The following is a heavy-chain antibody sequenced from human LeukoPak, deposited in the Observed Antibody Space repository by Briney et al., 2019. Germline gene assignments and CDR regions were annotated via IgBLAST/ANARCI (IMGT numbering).Heavy chain of an antibody. Sequence: GGSLRLSCTASGFSFSGHWMHWARQLPGKGLVWVSRISPTGSTTSYADSVKGRFTVSRDNAKNTLYLQVNNLRAEDTAVYYCARGYSSGLHFDYWGQGTLVTVSS. CDR2: ISPTGSTT. J-gene: IGHJ4*02. V-gene: IGHV3-74*01. D-gene: IGHD6-19*01. CDR1: GFSFSGHW. CDR3: ARGYSSGLHFDY.